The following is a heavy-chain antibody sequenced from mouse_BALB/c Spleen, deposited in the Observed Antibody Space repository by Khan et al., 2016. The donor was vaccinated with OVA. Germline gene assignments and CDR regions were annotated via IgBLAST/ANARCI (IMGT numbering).Heavy chain of an antibody. Sequence: QIQLVQSGPELKKPGETVKISCKASGYTFTNYGMNWMKQAPGKGLKWMGWINTYTGEPTYADDFKGRFAFSLETSASTAYLQINNLKNEDTATYFCARTHYFSYVMAYWGQGTSVTVSS. CDR2: INTYTGEP. J-gene: IGHJ4*01. CDR1: GYTFTNYG. V-gene: IGHV9-3-1*01. D-gene: IGHD1-1*01. CDR3: ARTHYFSYVMAY.